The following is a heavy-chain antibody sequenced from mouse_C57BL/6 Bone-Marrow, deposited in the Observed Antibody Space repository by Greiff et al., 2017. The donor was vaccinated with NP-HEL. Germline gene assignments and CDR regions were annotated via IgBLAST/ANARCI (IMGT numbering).Heavy chain of an antibody. J-gene: IGHJ2*03. D-gene: IGHD1-1*01. Sequence: VKLVESGGGLVKPGGSLKLSCAASGFTFSDYGMHWVRQAPEKGLEWVAYISSGSSTIYYADTVKGRFTISRDNAKNTLVLQMTSRRSEDTARYDGARDHGSSYLDDWGEGTSLTVSS. V-gene: IGHV5-17*01. CDR2: ISSGSSTI. CDR3: ARDHGSSYLDD. CDR1: GFTFSDYG.